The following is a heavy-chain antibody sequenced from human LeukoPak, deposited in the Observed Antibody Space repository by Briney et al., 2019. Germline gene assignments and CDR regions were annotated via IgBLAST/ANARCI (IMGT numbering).Heavy chain of an antibody. J-gene: IGHJ4*02. CDR3: ARHQDSEITFGGVIGYCDY. CDR1: GYTFTVYY. D-gene: IGHD3-16*02. Sequence: GASVKVSCKASGYTFTVYYMHWVRQAPGQGLEWMGWSYPNSGGIKYAQKFQGRVTMTRDTSISTAYRERSRVRSDDTALYYCARHQDSEITFGGVIGYCDYGGEGTLVTVSS. V-gene: IGHV1-2*02. CDR2: SYPNSGGI.